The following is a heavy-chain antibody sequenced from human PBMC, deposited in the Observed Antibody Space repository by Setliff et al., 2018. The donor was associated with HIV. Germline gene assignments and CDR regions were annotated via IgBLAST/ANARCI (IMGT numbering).Heavy chain of an antibody. CDR1: GGSFSAYH. D-gene: IGHD3-3*01. CDR2: INHSGST. J-gene: IGHJ4*01. CDR3: ARGRDYTGSWFRPFYLDF. Sequence: PSETLSLTCAVYGGSFSAYHWSWIRQTPGKGLEWLGEINHSGSTAYNLALVSRVSMSIDTSKNQFSLKLTSVTAADTAIYYCARGRDYTGSWFRPFYLDFWGHGNLVTVSS. V-gene: IGHV4-34*01.